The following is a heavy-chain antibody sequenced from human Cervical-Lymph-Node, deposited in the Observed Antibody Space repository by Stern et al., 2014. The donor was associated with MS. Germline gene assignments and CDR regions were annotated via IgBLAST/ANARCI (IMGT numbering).Heavy chain of an antibody. J-gene: IGHJ6*02. V-gene: IGHV3-23*04. CDR2: ISGSGGSI. Sequence: EVHLVESGGDLVQPGGSLRLSCAASGFTFNKYAMNWVRQAPGKGLEWVSTISGSGGSIYYADSVKGRFTMYRDNSDNTLYLQMHSLRAEDTAIYYCAKQYFDSSGYSYYYGMDVWGQGTTVTVSS. CDR1: GFTFNKYA. D-gene: IGHD3-22*01. CDR3: AKQYFDSSGYSYYYGMDV.